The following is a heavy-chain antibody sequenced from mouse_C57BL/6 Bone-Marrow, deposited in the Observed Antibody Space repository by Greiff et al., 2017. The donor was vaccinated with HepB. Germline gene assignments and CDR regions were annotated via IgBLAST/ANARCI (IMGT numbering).Heavy chain of an antibody. D-gene: IGHD1-1*01. J-gene: IGHJ2*01. CDR1: GFTFNTYA. V-gene: IGHV10-3*01. CDR2: IRSKSSNYAT. Sequence: EVKLLESGGGLVQPKGSLKLSCAASGFTFNTYAMHWVRQAPGKGLEWVARIRSKSSNYATYYADSVKDRFTISRDDSQSMLYLQMNNLKTEDTAMYYCVREGDTTVPHYFDYWGQGTTLTVSS. CDR3: VREGDTTVPHYFDY.